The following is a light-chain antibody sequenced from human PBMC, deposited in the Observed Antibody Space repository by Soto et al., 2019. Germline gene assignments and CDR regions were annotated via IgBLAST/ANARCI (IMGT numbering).Light chain of an antibody. CDR1: QSISSN. Sequence: DIQMTQSPSSLSASVGDRVTITCLASQSISSNLNWYQQKPGKAPKLLIYAASNLQSGVPSTFSGSGSGTDFTLTISSLQPEDFATYYCQQSHSIPWTFGQGTKVDIK. V-gene: IGKV1-39*01. CDR2: AAS. CDR3: QQSHSIPWT. J-gene: IGKJ1*01.